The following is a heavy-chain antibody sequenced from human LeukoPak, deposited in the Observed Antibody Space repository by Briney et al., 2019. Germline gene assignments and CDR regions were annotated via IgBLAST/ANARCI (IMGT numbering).Heavy chain of an antibody. CDR3: ARGLYFDWSYGMDA. D-gene: IGHD3-9*01. Sequence: SETLSLTCTVSGGSISSYYWSWIRQPPGKGLEWIGYIYYSGSTNYNPSLKSRVTISVDTSKNQFSLKLSSVTAADTAVYYCARGLYFDWSYGMDAWGQGTTVTVSS. CDR1: GGSISSYY. CDR2: IYYSGST. V-gene: IGHV4-59*01. J-gene: IGHJ6*02.